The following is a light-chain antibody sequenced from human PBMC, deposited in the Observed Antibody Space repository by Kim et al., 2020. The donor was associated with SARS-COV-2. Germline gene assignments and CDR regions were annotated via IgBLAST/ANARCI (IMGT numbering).Light chain of an antibody. CDR2: VGTGGIVG. CDR3: GADHGSGSNFVWV. Sequence: CTLSTGYSNSKGDWYQQSPGKCPRFVMRVGTGGIVGSKGDGIPDRFSVLGSGLNRYLTIKNIQEEDESDYHCGADHGSGSNFVWVFGGGTQLTVL. V-gene: IGLV9-49*01. CDR1: TGYSNSK. J-gene: IGLJ3*02.